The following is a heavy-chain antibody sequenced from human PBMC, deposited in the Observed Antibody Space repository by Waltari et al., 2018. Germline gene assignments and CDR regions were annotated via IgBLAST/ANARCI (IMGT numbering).Heavy chain of an antibody. CDR1: GGSIRSGDYS. J-gene: IGHJ4*02. CDR3: AREVKGVTQGFDY. Sequence: QVQLPESGPGLVQPSQTPSLTCTVSGGSIRSGDYSWSWIRQPPGKGLEWIGYIYDSGSTYYNPSLKSRVTISVDTSKNQFSLKLSSVTAADTAVYYCAREVKGVTQGFDYWGQGTLVTVSS. V-gene: IGHV4-30-4*08. CDR2: IYDSGST. D-gene: IGHD2-21*02.